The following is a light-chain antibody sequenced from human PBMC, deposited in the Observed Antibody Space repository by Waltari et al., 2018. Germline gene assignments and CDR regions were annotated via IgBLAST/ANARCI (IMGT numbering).Light chain of an antibody. CDR3: QQYNNWPPYI. CDR2: GAS. J-gene: IGKJ2*01. V-gene: IGKV3-15*01. Sequence: ETVMTQSPSTLSLSQGDRATLSCRASQSVSTNLAWYQKKPGQAPRLLIYGASIRATGIPARFSGRGAGTEFTLTISSLQSEYFAVYYCQQYNNWPPYIFGQGSQLEI. CDR1: QSVSTN.